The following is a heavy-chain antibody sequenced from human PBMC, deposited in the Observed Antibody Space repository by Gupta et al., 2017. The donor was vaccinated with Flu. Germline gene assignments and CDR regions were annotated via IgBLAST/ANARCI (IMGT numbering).Heavy chain of an antibody. J-gene: IGHJ4*02. D-gene: IGHD4-23*01. Sequence: QVQLQESGPGLVKPSQTLSLTCTVSGASISSGRYYWSWIRQPVGEGLEWIGHIDASGNNKFEPSLKSRVTTSVDTSKNQFSLKLSSVTAADTAIYYCARAQRDYSGRSYYFDYWGQGSLVTVSS. CDR1: GASISSGRYY. CDR3: ARAQRDYSGRSYYFDY. CDR2: IDASGNN. V-gene: IGHV4-61*02.